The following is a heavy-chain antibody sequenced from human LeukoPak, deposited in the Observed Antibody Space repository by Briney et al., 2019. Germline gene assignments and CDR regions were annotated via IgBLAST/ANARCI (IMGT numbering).Heavy chain of an antibody. J-gene: IGHJ4*02. D-gene: IGHD3-3*01. Sequence: GVSLKISCKGSGYSFTSYWIGWVRQMPGKGLEWMGIIYPGDSDMRYSPSFQGQVTISADKSISTAYLQWSSLKASDTAMYYCARAPYYDFWSGSIGGAFFDYWGQGTLVTVSS. V-gene: IGHV5-51*01. CDR1: GYSFTSYW. CDR2: IYPGDSDM. CDR3: ARAPYYDFWSGSIGGAFFDY.